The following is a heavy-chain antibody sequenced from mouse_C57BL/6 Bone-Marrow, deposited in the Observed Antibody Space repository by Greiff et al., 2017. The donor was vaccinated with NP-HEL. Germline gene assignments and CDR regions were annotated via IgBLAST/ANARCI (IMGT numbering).Heavy chain of an antibody. CDR3: ASFITPMDY. CDR1: GFTFTDYY. D-gene: IGHD1-1*01. J-gene: IGHJ4*01. CDR2: IRNKANGYTT. Sequence: VQLKESGGGLVQPGGSLSLSCAASGFTFTDYYMSWVRQPPGKALEWLGFIRNKANGYTTEYSASVKGRFTISRDNSQSILYLQMNALRAEDSATYYCASFITPMDYWGQGTSVTVSS. V-gene: IGHV7-3*01.